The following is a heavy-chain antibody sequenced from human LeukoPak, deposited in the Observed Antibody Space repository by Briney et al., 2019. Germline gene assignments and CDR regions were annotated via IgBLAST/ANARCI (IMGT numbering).Heavy chain of an antibody. J-gene: IGHJ4*02. V-gene: IGHV4-4*09. CDR1: AASISNYY. Sequence: SETLSLTCAVSAASISNYYWSWIRQAPGKGLEWIGYISTSGSTNYNPSLKSRVSISLDTSKNRFSLNLNSVTAADTAVYYCASPRSGYRYTFDYWGQGALVTVSS. CDR2: ISTSGST. D-gene: IGHD3-22*01. CDR3: ASPRSGYRYTFDY.